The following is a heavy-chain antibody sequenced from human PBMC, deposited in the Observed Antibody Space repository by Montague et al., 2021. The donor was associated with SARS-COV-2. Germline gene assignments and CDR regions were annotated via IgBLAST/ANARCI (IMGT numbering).Heavy chain of an antibody. CDR2: IYYSGST. CDR1: GGSISSSSYY. Sequence: SETLSLTCTVSGGSISSSSYYWGWIRQPPGKGLEWIGRIYYSGSTYYNPSLKSRVTISVDTSKNQFTLKLSSVTAADTAVYYCARQGKTRIAMVVVVIGYFDYWGQGTLVTVSS. CDR3: ARQGKTRIAMVVVVIGYFDY. V-gene: IGHV4-39*01. J-gene: IGHJ4*02. D-gene: IGHD3-22*01.